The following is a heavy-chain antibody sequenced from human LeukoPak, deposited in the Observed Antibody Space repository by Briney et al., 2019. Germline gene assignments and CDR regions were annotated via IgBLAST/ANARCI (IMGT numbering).Heavy chain of an antibody. Sequence: SETLSLTCAVYGGSFSGYYWSWIRPPPGKGLEWIGEINHSGSTNYNPSLKSRVTISVDTSKNQFSLKLSSVTAADTAVYYCVTNWNDSYALYWGQGTLVTVSS. CDR2: INHSGST. V-gene: IGHV4-34*01. CDR3: VTNWNDSYALY. D-gene: IGHD1-20*01. CDR1: GGSFSGYY. J-gene: IGHJ4*02.